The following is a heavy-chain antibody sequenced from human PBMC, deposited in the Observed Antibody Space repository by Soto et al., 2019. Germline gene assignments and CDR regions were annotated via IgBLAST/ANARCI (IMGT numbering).Heavy chain of an antibody. V-gene: IGHV1-69*13. CDR2: IIPIFGTA. Sequence: GASVKVSCKASGGTFSSYAISWVRQAPGQGLEWMGGIIPIFGTANYAQKFQGRVTITADESTSTAYMELSSLRSEDTAVYYCARGGVGYGGMSGMDVWGQGTTVTVSS. D-gene: IGHD2-15*01. J-gene: IGHJ6*02. CDR1: GGTFSSYA. CDR3: ARGGVGYGGMSGMDV.